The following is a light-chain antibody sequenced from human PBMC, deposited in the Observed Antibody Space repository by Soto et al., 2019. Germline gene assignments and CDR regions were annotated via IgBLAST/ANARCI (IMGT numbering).Light chain of an antibody. J-gene: IGLJ2*01. CDR1: SSDVGGYNY. CDR2: DVS. V-gene: IGLV2-14*03. Sequence: QSALTQPDSVSGSPGQSITISCTGTSSDVGGYNYVSWYQQHPGKAPKLMIYDVSNRPSGVSNRFSGSRSGNTASLTISGLQSEDEAHYYCSSYTGSTPLLIFGGGTHLTV. CDR3: SSYTGSTPLLI.